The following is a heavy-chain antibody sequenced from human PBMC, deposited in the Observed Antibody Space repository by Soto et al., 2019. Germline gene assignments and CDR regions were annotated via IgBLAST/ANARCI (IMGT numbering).Heavy chain of an antibody. CDR2: IIPIFGTA. CDR3: ARGKRQWLDFYYYGMDV. V-gene: IGHV1-69*13. Sequence: SVKVSCKASGGTFSSYAISWVRQAPGQGLEWMGGIIPIFGTANYAQKFQGRVTITADESTSTAYMELSSLRSEDTAVYYCARGKRQWLDFYYYGMDVWGQGTTVTVSS. J-gene: IGHJ6*02. CDR1: GGTFSSYA. D-gene: IGHD6-19*01.